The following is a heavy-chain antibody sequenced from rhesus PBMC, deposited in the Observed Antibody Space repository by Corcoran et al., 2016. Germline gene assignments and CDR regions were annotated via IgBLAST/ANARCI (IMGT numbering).Heavy chain of an antibody. V-gene: IGHV3S42*01. D-gene: IGHD3-9*01. Sequence: EVQLVESGGGLAKPGGYLSLSCAAPGFTCRNYWMNWVRQTPGKGLEWISTINSCGGSTYYADYVKSRFTISSDNSKNTLSLQMNSLRAEDTAVYYCAKGDGYSPFDYWGQGVLVTVSS. J-gene: IGHJ4*01. CDR2: INSCGGST. CDR3: AKGDGYSPFDY. CDR1: GFTCRNYW.